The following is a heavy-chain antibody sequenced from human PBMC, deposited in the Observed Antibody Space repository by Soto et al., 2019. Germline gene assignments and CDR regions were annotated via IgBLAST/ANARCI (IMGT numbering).Heavy chain of an antibody. J-gene: IGHJ6*02. CDR2: VSYDGSFK. D-gene: IGHD2-2*01. CDR1: GFTFSKFG. CDR3: AKDSDQLLFDYYYYGMDV. V-gene: IGHV3-30*18. Sequence: QVQLVESGGGVVQPGGSLRLSCEASGFTFSKFGIHWVRQAPGKGLEWVAVVSYDGSFKYYADSVKGRFTISRDNSKNTLYLQMNSLRPEDTALDYCAKDSDQLLFDYYYYGMDVWGQGTTVTVSS.